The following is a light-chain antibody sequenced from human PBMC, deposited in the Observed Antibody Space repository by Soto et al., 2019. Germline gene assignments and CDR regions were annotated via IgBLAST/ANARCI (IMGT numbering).Light chain of an antibody. J-gene: IGLJ1*01. CDR2: GVS. CDR1: SSDIGPYNH. V-gene: IGLV2-14*01. CDR3: SSYTSTDALYV. Sequence: VLTQPASVSGSPGQSITISCTGSSSDIGPYNHVSWYQQHPGKAPKLIIYGVSDRPSGVSNRFSGSKSGTTASLTISGLQAEDEADYYCSSYTSTDALYVLXTGTKVTVL.